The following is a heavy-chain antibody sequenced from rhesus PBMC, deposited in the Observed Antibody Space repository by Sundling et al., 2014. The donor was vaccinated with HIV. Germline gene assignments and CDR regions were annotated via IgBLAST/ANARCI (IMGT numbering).Heavy chain of an antibody. J-gene: IGHJ4*01. CDR3: ARTGPWTGFYXFDY. V-gene: IGHV4-73*01. CDR2: IYGSSATT. Sequence: QVKLHQWGEGLVKPSETLSLTCAVSGGSISNNYWSWIRQSPGKGLEWIGHIYGSSATTNYNPSLKSRVTISEDTSKNQFSLKLSSVTAADTAVYYCARTGPWTGFYXFDYWGQGVLVTVSS. CDR1: GGSISNNYW. D-gene: IGHD3-3*01.